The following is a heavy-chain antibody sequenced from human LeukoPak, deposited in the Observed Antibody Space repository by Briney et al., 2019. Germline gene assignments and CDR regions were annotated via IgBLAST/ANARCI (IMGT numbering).Heavy chain of an antibody. CDR3: ARETRSDYGASGGAFDI. CDR1: GGSISSSSYY. D-gene: IGHD4-17*01. CDR2: IYYSGST. V-gene: IGHV4-39*07. J-gene: IGHJ3*02. Sequence: SETLPLTCTVSGGSISSSSYYWAWIRQPPGKGLEWIGSIYYSGSTYYNPSLKSRVTISVDTSKNQFSLKLSSVTAADTAVYYCARETRSDYGASGGAFDIWGQGTMVTVSS.